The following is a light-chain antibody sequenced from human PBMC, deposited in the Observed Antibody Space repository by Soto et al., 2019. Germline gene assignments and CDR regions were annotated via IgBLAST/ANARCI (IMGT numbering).Light chain of an antibody. Sequence: DIQMTQSPSTLSGSVGDRVTITCRARRTISSWLAWDQQKPGKDPKLLIYKASTLASGVPSRFSGSGSGTEFNLTISRLQTDDFATYDCQQYNSYSRTFGQGTKVDIK. CDR2: KAS. J-gene: IGKJ1*01. V-gene: IGKV1-5*03. CDR3: QQYNSYSRT. CDR1: RTISSW.